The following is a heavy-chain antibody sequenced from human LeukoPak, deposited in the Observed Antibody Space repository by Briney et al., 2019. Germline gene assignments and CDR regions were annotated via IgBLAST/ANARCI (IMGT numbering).Heavy chain of an antibody. CDR1: GYTFTCYY. D-gene: IGHD2-2*01. CDR2: INPNSGGT. CDR3: ATKREYCSSTSCYSSLDP. J-gene: IGHJ5*02. V-gene: IGHV1-2*02. Sequence: ASVRVSCKASGYTFTCYYMHWVRQAPGQGLEWMGWINPNSGGTNYAQKFQGRVTMTEDTSTDTAYMELSSLRSEDTAVYYCATKREYCSSTSCYSSLDPWGQGTLVTVSS.